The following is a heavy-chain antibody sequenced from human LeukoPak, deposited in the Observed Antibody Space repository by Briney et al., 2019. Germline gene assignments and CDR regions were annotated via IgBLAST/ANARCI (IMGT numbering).Heavy chain of an antibody. CDR2: ISAYNGNT. J-gene: IGHJ4*02. D-gene: IGHD2-15*01. Sequence: ASVKVSCKASGYTFTSYGISWVRQAPGQGLEWVGWISAYNGNTNYAQKLQGRVTMTTDTSTSTAYMELRSLRSDDTAVYYCARDPEAYCSGGSCRGPLDYWGQGTLVTVSS. V-gene: IGHV1-18*01. CDR3: ARDPEAYCSGGSCRGPLDY. CDR1: GYTFTSYG.